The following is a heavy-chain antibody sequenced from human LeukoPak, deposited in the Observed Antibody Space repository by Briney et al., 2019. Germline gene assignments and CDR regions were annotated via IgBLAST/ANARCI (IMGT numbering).Heavy chain of an antibody. J-gene: IGHJ4*02. CDR2: IRSKTYGGTP. CDR3: ARDETVYSSSWYGN. D-gene: IGHD2-2*01. CDR1: GFTFDDYA. V-gene: IGHV3-49*04. Sequence: GGSLRLSCAASGFTFDDYAMGWVRQAPGKGLEWVGFIRSKTYGGTPEYGASVKGRFTISRDGSRGIVYLQMNSLKMEDTAVYYCARDETVYSSSWYGNWGQGTLVTVSS.